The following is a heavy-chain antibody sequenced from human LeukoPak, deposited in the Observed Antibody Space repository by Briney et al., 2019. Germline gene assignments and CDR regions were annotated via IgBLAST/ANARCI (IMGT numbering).Heavy chain of an antibody. Sequence: ASVKVSCKASGGTFSKYTISWVRQRPGQGLEWMGRINPNSGGTNYAQKFQGRVTMTRDTSISTAYMELSSLRSDDTAVFYCARRIAAAGHFDYWGQGTLVTVSS. J-gene: IGHJ4*02. CDR1: GGTFSKYT. CDR2: INPNSGGT. CDR3: ARRIAAAGHFDY. D-gene: IGHD6-13*01. V-gene: IGHV1-2*06.